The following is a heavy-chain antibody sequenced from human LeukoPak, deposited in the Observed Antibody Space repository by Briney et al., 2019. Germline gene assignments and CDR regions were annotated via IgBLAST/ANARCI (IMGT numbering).Heavy chain of an antibody. CDR1: GFTFSSYW. J-gene: IGHJ4*02. V-gene: IGHV3-7*01. D-gene: IGHD5-18*01. CDR2: IKQDESEK. Sequence: GGSLRLSCAASGFTFSSYWMSWVRQAPGKGLEWVANIKQDESEKYYVDSVKGRFSISRDNAKNSLYLQMNSLRAEDTAVYCCARDVDTATFDYWGQGTLVTVSS. CDR3: ARDVDTATFDY.